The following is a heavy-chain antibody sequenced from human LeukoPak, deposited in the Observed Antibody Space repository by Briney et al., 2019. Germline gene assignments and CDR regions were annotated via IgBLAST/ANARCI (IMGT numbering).Heavy chain of an antibody. CDR2: IYYSGST. V-gene: IGHV4-39*07. J-gene: IGHJ4*02. CDR3: ARDQGRWLVRTFDY. CDR1: GGSISSSSYY. Sequence: SETLSLTCTVSGGSISSSSYYWGWIRQPPGKGLEWIGSIYYSGSTYDNPSLKSRVTISGDTSKNQFSLKLSSVTAADTAVYYCARDQGRWLVRTFDYWGLGTLVTVSS. D-gene: IGHD6-19*01.